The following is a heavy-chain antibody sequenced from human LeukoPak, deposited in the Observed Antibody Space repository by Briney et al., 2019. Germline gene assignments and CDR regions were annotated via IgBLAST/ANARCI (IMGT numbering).Heavy chain of an antibody. D-gene: IGHD3-22*01. CDR3: ARGPPLAYYGTGGYYFFDY. J-gene: IGHJ4*02. Sequence: PSETLSLTRSAYGGSFGGYSWSWIRQPPGEGLEWIGEVNHSGSTNYNPSLKSRVTISVDTSRTQFSLNLRSVTAADTAVYYCARGPPLAYYGTGGYYFFDYWGQGILVTVSP. V-gene: IGHV4-34*01. CDR2: VNHSGST. CDR1: GGSFGGYS.